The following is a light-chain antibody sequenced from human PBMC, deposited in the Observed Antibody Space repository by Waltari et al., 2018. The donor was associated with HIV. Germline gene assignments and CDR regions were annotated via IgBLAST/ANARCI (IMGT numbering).Light chain of an antibody. J-gene: IGKJ3*01. V-gene: IGKV1-39*01. CDR2: AAS. CDR1: QSVSSY. CDR3: QESYSSPFT. Sequence: DIQMTQSPSSLSASVGDRVTITCRASQSVSSYLNWYQQKPGKAPKLLIYAASILQSWAAARFSGRGSDTDFTLTINRLQPENFATYYGQESYSSPFTFGPGTQVDIK.